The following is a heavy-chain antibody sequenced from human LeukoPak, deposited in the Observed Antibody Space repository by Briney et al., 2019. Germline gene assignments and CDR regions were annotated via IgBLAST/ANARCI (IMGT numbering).Heavy chain of an antibody. Sequence: PSETLSLTCTVSGGSISSYYWSWIRQPAGKGLEWIGRIYTSGSTNYNPSLKSRVTLSVDTSKNQFSLRLSSVNAADTAVYFCAREGTSGGLNWLDPWGQGTLVTVSS. CDR1: GGSISSYY. D-gene: IGHD3-10*01. CDR3: AREGTSGGLNWLDP. J-gene: IGHJ5*02. V-gene: IGHV4-4*07. CDR2: IYTSGST.